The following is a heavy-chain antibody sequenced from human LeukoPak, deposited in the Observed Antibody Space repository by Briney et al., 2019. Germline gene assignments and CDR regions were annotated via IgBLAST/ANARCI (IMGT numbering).Heavy chain of an antibody. Sequence: SEPLSLTCTVSGGSISSYYWTWIRQPPGKGLEWIGYIYNSVNTNSDPSLKSRVTISVDKSKNQCSLKLRSVTAADTAVYYCTRGLRAEYWGQGTLVTVSS. CDR3: TRGLRAEY. CDR2: IYNSVNT. D-gene: IGHD4-17*01. J-gene: IGHJ4*02. V-gene: IGHV4-59*01. CDR1: GGSISSYY.